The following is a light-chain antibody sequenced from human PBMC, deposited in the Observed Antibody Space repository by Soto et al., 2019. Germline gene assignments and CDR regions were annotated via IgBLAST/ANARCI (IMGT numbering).Light chain of an antibody. CDR3: QNYNSAPLT. V-gene: IGKV1-27*01. CDR1: QGISKH. Sequence: IQMTQSPSSLSASVGDRVTITCRASQGISKHLAWYQQRPGKVPKVLIYGASSLQSGVPSRLSGSGSGTEFILTISSLQPEDVATYYCQNYNSAPLTFGGGTKVDIK. J-gene: IGKJ4*01. CDR2: GAS.